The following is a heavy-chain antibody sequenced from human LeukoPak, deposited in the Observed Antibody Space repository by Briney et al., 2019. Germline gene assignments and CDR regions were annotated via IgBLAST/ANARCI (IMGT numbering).Heavy chain of an antibody. V-gene: IGHV3-66*01. CDR2: IYSGGYSGGGP. J-gene: IGHJ4*02. CDR1: GFIVSSNH. CDR3: ARDVYGDGYNSFDY. D-gene: IGHD5-24*01. Sequence: GGSLRLSCAVSGFIVSSNHMNWVRQAPGKGLEWVSVIYSGGYSGGGPFYADSVKGRFTTSSDSSKNTLFHQMNSLRAEDTAVYYCARDVYGDGYNSFDYWGLGILVTVSS.